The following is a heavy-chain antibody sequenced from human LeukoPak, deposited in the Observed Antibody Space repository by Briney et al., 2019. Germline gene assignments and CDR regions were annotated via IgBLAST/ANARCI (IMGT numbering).Heavy chain of an antibody. CDR1: EGTFSSYA. V-gene: IGHV1-69*13. CDR2: IIPIFGTA. D-gene: IGHD2-2*01. CDR3: ARIYCSSTSCPDEINWFDP. J-gene: IGHJ5*02. Sequence: SVKVSCKASEGTFSSYAISWVRQAPGQGLEWMGGIIPIFGTANYAQKFQGRVTITADESTSTAYMELSSLRSEDTAVYYCARIYCSSTSCPDEINWFDPWGQGTLVTVSS.